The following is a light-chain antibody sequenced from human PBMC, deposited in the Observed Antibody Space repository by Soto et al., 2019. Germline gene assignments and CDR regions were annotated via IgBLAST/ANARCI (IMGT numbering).Light chain of an antibody. CDR1: SSNIGSKT. V-gene: IGLV1-44*01. CDR2: NNH. J-gene: IGLJ1*01. CDR3: VAWDDSLNACV. Sequence: QSVLTQAPSASGTPGQRVTISCSGSSSNIGSKTVNWYQQLPGMAPKLLIFNNHQRPSGVPDRFSGSKSGTSASLAISGLHSEDEADYYCVAWDDSLNACVFGTGTKVTVL.